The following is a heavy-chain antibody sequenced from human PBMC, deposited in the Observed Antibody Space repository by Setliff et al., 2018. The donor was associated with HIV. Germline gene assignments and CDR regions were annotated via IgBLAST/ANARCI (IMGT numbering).Heavy chain of an antibody. V-gene: IGHV1-46*01. CDR1: TYTFTRNY. J-gene: IGHJ1*01. D-gene: IGHD6-6*01. Sequence: ASVKVSCKASTYTFTRNYMHWVRQAPGQGLEWMGTINPSGGSTGYAQKFQGRVTMTRDTSTSTVYMELSSLRSEDTAVYYCARDPAPSSSASYFQHWGQGTPVTVSS. CDR2: INPSGGST. CDR3: ARDPAPSSSASYFQH.